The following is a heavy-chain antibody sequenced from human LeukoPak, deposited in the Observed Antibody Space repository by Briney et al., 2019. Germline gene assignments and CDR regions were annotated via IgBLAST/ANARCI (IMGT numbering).Heavy chain of an antibody. CDR2: IDHSGAT. V-gene: IGHV4-38-2*01. J-gene: IGHJ6*03. CDR1: GGSFSGYY. D-gene: IGHD3-22*01. CDR3: ARAGILVVMGYMDV. Sequence: SETLSLTRAVYGGSFSGYYWGWIRQPPGKGLEWIGSIDHSGATYYNPSLRSRVTISVDTSRNQFSLKLSSVTAADTAVYYCARAGILVVMGYMDVWGKGTTVTVSS.